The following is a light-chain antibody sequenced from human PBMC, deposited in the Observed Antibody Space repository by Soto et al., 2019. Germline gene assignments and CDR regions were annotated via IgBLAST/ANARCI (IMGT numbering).Light chain of an antibody. Sequence: EIVLTQSPGTLSLSPGERATLSCRASQSVSSNYLGWYQQKPGQAPRLLIYGASSRATGIPDRFSGSGSGTDFTLTISRLEPEDFAVYYCQQYGSSLFTFGPGTTVDIK. CDR2: GAS. CDR3: QQYGSSLFT. CDR1: QSVSSNY. J-gene: IGKJ3*01. V-gene: IGKV3-20*01.